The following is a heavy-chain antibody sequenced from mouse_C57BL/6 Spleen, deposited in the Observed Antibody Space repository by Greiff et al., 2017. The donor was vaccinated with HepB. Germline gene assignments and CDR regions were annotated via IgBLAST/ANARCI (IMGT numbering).Heavy chain of an antibody. CDR3: TRDYVYYYAMDY. D-gene: IGHD2-4*01. V-gene: IGHV5-9-1*02. J-gene: IGHJ4*01. CDR1: GFTFSSYA. CDR2: ISSGGDYI. Sequence: EVKLMESGEGLVKPGGSLKLSCAASGFTFSSYAMSWVRQTPEKRLEWVAYISSGGDYIYYADTVKGRFTISRDNARNTLYLQMSSLKSEDTAMYYCTRDYVYYYAMDYWGQGTSVTVSS.